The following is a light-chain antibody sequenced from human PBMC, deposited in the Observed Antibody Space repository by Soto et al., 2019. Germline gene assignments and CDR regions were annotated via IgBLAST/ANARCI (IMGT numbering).Light chain of an antibody. CDR1: PSDIGAYNY. V-gene: IGLV2-14*03. CDR2: DVT. J-gene: IGLJ2*01. CDR3: GSYTISSTLMI. Sequence: QSALTQPASVSGSPGQSITISCSGTPSDIGAYNYVSWYQHLPGKAPKVIIYDVTNRPSGVSSRFSGSKSGITASLTISGLQAEDEANYYCGSYTISSTLMIFGGGTKRTVL.